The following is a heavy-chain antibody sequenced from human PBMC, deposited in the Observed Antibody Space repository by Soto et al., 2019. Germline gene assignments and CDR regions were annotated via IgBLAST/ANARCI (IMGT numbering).Heavy chain of an antibody. CDR1: GFTFSSYA. D-gene: IGHD4-17*01. J-gene: IGHJ4*02. CDR3: AKDYSTVTTDPLSVVLFDY. V-gene: IGHV3-23*01. Sequence: PGVSLSLSWAASGFTFSSYAMSWVRQGPGRGLEWVSIITSDGRTYYADSVKGRFTISRDNSKNTVYLQMNSLRAEDTAVYYCAKDYSTVTTDPLSVVLFDYWGQGALVTVSS. CDR2: ITSDGRT.